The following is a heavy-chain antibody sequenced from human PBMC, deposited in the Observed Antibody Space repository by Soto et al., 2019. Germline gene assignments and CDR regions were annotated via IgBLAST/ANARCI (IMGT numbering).Heavy chain of an antibody. CDR1: GFTFSSYA. CDR2: ISYDGSNK. Sequence: HPGGSLRLSCAASGFTFSSYAMHWVRQAPGKGLEWVAVISYDGSNKYYADSVKGRFTISRDNSKNTLYLQMNSLRAEDTAVYYCARDEPHYDFWSGPYYYYYGMDVWGQGTTVTVSS. V-gene: IGHV3-30-3*01. J-gene: IGHJ6*02. D-gene: IGHD3-3*01. CDR3: ARDEPHYDFWSGPYYYYYGMDV.